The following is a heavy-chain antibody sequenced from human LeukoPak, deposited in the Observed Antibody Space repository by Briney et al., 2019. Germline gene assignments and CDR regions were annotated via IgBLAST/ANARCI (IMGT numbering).Heavy chain of an antibody. CDR2: INPNSGGT. Sequence: ASVKVSCKASGYTFTGYYMHWVRQAPGQGLEWMGWINPNSGGTNYAQKFQGRVTMTRDTSISTAYMELSRLRSDDTAVYYCARVGVPAASYYYYYMDVWGKGTTVTVSS. J-gene: IGHJ6*03. CDR1: GYTFTGYY. CDR3: ARVGVPAASYYYYYMDV. D-gene: IGHD2-2*01. V-gene: IGHV1-2*02.